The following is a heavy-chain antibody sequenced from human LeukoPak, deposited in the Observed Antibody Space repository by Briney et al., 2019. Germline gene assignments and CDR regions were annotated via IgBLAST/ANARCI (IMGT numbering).Heavy chain of an antibody. D-gene: IGHD3-10*01. CDR2: IGSSSSYI. J-gene: IGHJ5*02. V-gene: IGHV3-21*01. Sequence: PGGSLRLSCAASGFTFSSYSMNWVRQAPGKGLEWVSSIGSSSSYIYYADSVKGRFTISRDNAKNSLYLQMNSLRAEDTAVYYCARDRGQYATMVWGVRHPLRPWGQGTLVTVSS. CDR1: GFTFSSYS. CDR3: ARDRGQYATMVWGVRHPLRP.